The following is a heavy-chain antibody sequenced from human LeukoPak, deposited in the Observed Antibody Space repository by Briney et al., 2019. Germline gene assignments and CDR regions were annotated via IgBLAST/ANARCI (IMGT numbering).Heavy chain of an antibody. D-gene: IGHD2-2*01. V-gene: IGHV3-74*01. Sequence: GGSLRLSCAASGSTFGSYNMHWIRQAPGKGLVWVSRISSDGSSATYADSAKGRFTVSRDNAKNTLYLQIDSLRDDDTAVYYCTRGDCSSISCPQDWFDPWGQGTLVTVSS. CDR1: GSTFGSYN. CDR2: ISSDGSSA. J-gene: IGHJ5*02. CDR3: TRGDCSSISCPQDWFDP.